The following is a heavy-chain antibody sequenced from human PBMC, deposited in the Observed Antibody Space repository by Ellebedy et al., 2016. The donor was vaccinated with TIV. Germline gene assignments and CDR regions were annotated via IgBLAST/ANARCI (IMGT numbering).Heavy chain of an antibody. Sequence: GGSLRLSXAASGFSLSTSFMSWIRQAPGKGLEWVPTLTADGRSTYFADSVKGRFTISRDNSKNTVYLQMNSLRSEDTAVYYCRPGHYSDAWGQGTLVTVSS. J-gene: IGHJ4*02. V-gene: IGHV3-23*01. CDR2: LTADGRST. CDR3: RPGHYSDA. CDR1: GFSLSTSF.